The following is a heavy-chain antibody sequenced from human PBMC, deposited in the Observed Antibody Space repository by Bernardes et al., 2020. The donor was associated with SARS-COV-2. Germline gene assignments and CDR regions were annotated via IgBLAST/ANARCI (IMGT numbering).Heavy chain of an antibody. Sequence: GSSLKVSCVGSGFTFNTYAMYWVRQAPGKGLEYVSAISYNGGSAYYADSVKGRFTISRDNSQNTLFLQMRSLRVEDMAVYYCARAPITMVRGIELNYWGQGTLVTVSS. CDR1: GFTFNTYA. J-gene: IGHJ4*02. D-gene: IGHD3-10*01. CDR3: ARAPITMVRGIELNY. V-gene: IGHV3-64*02. CDR2: ISYNGGSA.